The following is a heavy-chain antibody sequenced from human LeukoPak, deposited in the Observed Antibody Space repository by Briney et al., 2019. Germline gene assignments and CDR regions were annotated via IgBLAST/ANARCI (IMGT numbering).Heavy chain of an antibody. CDR2: LWYDGSNK. V-gene: IGHV3-33*01. J-gene: IGHJ4*02. CDR3: ARAATTVTCLWYLDC. D-gene: IGHD4-17*01. Sequence: ARSLRLSCAASGFTFSGYGMHWVRQAPGKGREWVANLWYDGSNKFYVDSVKGRFTISRDSSKNTLYLQMNSLRSEDTAVYYCARAATTVTCLWYLDCWGQGTLVTVSS. CDR1: GFTFSGYG.